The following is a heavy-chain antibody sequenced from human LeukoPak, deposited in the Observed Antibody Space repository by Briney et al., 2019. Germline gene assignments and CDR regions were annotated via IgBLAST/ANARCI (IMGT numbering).Heavy chain of an antibody. Sequence: GGSLRLSCAASGFTFTTYGLHWVRQAPGKGLEWVAAIASNGRSEYYADSVKGRFTISRDNSKNTLFLQMNSLRPDDTAVYYCAKRGHYSINWYHYFDYWGQGTLVTVSS. CDR1: GFTFTTYG. V-gene: IGHV3-30*18. CDR3: AKRGHYSINWYHYFDY. J-gene: IGHJ4*02. D-gene: IGHD6-13*01. CDR2: IASNGRSE.